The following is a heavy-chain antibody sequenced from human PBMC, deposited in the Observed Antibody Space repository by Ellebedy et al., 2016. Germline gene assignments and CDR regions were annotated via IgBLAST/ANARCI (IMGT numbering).Heavy chain of an antibody. D-gene: IGHD3-22*01. CDR1: GAPITSGAYS. Sequence: SETLSLTCTVSGAPITSGAYSWNWVRQHPGKGLEWLGCIYYSGSAFYNPSLKSRLTMSVDTSKNQFSLKLTSVTVADTAVYYCARDDSTYDAFDVWGQGTMVTVSS. CDR3: ARDDSTYDAFDV. CDR2: IYYSGSA. J-gene: IGHJ3*01. V-gene: IGHV4-31*03.